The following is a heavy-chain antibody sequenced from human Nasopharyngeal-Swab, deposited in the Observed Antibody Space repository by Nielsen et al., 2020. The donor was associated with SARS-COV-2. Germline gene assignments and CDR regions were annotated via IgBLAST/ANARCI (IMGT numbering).Heavy chain of an antibody. J-gene: IGHJ1*01. CDR1: GFTFSSYA. V-gene: IGHV3-23*01. CDR2: ISGSGDTT. CDR3: AKGAVGGAVAGTQYFQH. D-gene: IGHD6-19*01. Sequence: GESLKISCAASGFTFSSYAMSWVRQAPGKGLEWVSSISGSGDTTYCADSVKGRFTISRDNSKNTLYLQLNSLGGEDTAVYYCAKGAVGGAVAGTQYFQHWGQGTQVTVSS.